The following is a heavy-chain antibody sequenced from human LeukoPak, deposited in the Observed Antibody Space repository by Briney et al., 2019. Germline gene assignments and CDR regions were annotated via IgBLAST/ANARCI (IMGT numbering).Heavy chain of an antibody. CDR2: ISYDGSNK. CDR1: GFTFSSYA. V-gene: IGHV3-30-3*01. Sequence: TGGSLRLSCAASGFTFSSYAMHWVRQAPGKGLEWVAVISYDGSNKYYADSVKGRFTISRDNSKNTLYLQMNSLRAEDTAVYYCAKDSALLTGYYRVGLGAFDIWGQGTMVTVSS. D-gene: IGHD3-9*01. CDR3: AKDSALLTGYYRVGLGAFDI. J-gene: IGHJ3*02.